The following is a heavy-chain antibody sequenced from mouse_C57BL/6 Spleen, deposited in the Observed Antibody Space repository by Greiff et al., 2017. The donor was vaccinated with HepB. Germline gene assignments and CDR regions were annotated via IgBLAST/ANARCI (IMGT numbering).Heavy chain of an antibody. V-gene: IGHV1-42*01. CDR1: GYSFTGYY. CDR2: INPSTGGT. Sequence: EVQLQQSGPELVKPGASVKISCKASGYSFTGYYMNWVKQSPEKSLEWIGEINPSTGGTTYNQKFKAKATLTVDKSSSTAYMQLKSLTSEESAVYYCARRAASYGSSPYIDYWGQGTTLTVSS. J-gene: IGHJ2*01. CDR3: ARRAASYGSSPYIDY. D-gene: IGHD1-1*01.